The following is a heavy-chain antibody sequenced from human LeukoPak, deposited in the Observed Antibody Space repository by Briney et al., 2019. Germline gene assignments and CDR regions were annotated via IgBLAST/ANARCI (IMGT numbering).Heavy chain of an antibody. V-gene: IGHV4-59*01. Sequence: SETLSLTCTVSGGSISSYYWSWIRQPPGKGPEWIGYIYYSGSTNYNPSLKSRVTISVDTSKNQFPLKLSSVTAADTAVYYCAGEHSSGLDAFDIWGQGTMVTVSS. D-gene: IGHD6-19*01. CDR2: IYYSGST. CDR1: GGSISSYY. J-gene: IGHJ3*02. CDR3: AGEHSSGLDAFDI.